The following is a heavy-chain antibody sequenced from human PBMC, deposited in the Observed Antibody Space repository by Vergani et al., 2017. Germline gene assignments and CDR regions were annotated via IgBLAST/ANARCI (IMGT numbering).Heavy chain of an antibody. V-gene: IGHV3-7*01. Sequence: EVQLVESGGGLVQPGGSLRLSCAASGFTFSSYWMSWVRQAPGKGLDWVANIKQDGSEKYYVDSVKGRFTISRDNAKNSLYLQRNSLRAEDTAVYYCARDSRVVPAAISLFDDWGQGTMVTVSS. J-gene: IGHJ4*02. CDR1: GFTFSSYW. D-gene: IGHD2-2*02. CDR3: ARDSRVVPAAISLFDD. CDR2: IKQDGSEK.